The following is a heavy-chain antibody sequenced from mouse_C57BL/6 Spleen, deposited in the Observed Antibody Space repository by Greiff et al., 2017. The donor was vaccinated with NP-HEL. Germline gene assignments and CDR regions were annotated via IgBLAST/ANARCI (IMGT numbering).Heavy chain of an antibody. CDR3: ARVRYYAMDY. V-gene: IGHV1-54*01. CDR2: INPGSGGT. Sequence: VQLQQPGAELVRPGTSVKVSCKASGYAFTNYLIEWVKQRPGQGLEWIGVINPGSGGTNYNEKFKGKATLTADKSSSTAYMQLSSLTSEDSAVYFCARVRYYAMDYWGQGTSVTVSS. CDR1: GYAFTNYL. J-gene: IGHJ4*01.